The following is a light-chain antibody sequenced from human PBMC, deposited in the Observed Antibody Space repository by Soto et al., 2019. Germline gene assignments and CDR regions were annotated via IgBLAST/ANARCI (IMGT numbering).Light chain of an antibody. CDR3: QHYNSYSEA. V-gene: IGKV1-5*03. Sequence: DIQMTQSPSTLSGSVGDRVTITCRASQPISSWLAWYQQKPGKAPKLLLYKASTLKSGVSSRFSGSGSGTEFTLTISSLQPDDFATYYCQHYNSYSEAFGQGTKVDMK. J-gene: IGKJ1*01. CDR1: QPISSW. CDR2: KAS.